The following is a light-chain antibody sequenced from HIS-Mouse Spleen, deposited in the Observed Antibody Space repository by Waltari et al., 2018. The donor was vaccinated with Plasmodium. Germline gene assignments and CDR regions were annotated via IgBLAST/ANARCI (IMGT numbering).Light chain of an antibody. CDR2: DES. V-gene: IGLV3-21*03. J-gene: IGLJ3*02. Sequence: SYVLTQPPPVSSAPGKTARITCGGNNIGSKSLHWYQQKPGPAPVLVVYDESDRPSGIPERFSGANSGNTATLTISRVEAGDEADYYCSSYTSSSTWVFGGGTKLTVL. CDR3: SSYTSSSTWV. CDR1: NIGSKS.